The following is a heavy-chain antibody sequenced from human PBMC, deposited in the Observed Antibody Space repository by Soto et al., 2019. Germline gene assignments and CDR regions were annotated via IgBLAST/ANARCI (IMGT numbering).Heavy chain of an antibody. J-gene: IGHJ6*02. Sequence: SVKVSCKASGFTFTSSAVQWVRQARGQRLEWIGWIVVGSGNTNYAQKFQERVTITRDMSTSTAYMELSSLRSEDTAVYYCAAEVHSSSAYYYYYGMDVWGQGTTVTVSS. CDR1: GFTFTSSA. CDR2: IVVGSGNT. D-gene: IGHD6-6*01. V-gene: IGHV1-58*01. CDR3: AAEVHSSSAYYYYYGMDV.